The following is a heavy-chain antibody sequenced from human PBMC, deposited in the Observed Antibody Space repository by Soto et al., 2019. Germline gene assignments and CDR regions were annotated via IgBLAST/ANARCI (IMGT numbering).Heavy chain of an antibody. CDR2: ISHTGAT. V-gene: IGHV4-34*01. CDR1: GGSFSGYF. CDR3: ARETYHYASDAYKKTLVFDS. D-gene: IGHD3-16*01. Sequence: SETLSLTCDVYGGSFSGYFWGWIRQSPEKGLEWIGEISHTGATNYNASFKSRVIISLDSSKNQFSLRLNSVTAADTGVYFCARETYHYASDAYKKTLVFDSWGPGTLVTVSS. J-gene: IGHJ4*02.